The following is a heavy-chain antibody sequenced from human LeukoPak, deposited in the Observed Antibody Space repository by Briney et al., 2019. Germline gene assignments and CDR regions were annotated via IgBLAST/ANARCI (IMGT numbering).Heavy chain of an antibody. CDR2: INHSGST. V-gene: IGHV4-34*01. CDR3: ARGPSSWYSN. D-gene: IGHD6-13*01. Sequence: SETLSLTCAVYGGSFRGYYWSWIRQPPGKGLEWIGEINHSGSTNYNPSLKSRVTISVDTSKNQFSLKLSSVTAADTAVYYCARGPSSWYSNWGQGTLVTVSS. J-gene: IGHJ4*02. CDR1: GGSFRGYY.